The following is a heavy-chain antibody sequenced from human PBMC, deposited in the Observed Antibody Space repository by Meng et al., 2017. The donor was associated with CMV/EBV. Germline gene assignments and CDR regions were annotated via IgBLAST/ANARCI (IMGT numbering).Heavy chain of an antibody. CDR2: ISAYNGNT. Sequence: ASVTVSCKASGYTFTSYGISWVRQAPGQGLEWMGWISAYNGNTNYAQKLQGRVTMTTDTSTSTAYMELRSLRSDDTAVYYCARNAFGNDILSYFDYWGQGTLVTVSS. CDR3: ARNAFGNDILSYFDY. D-gene: IGHD3-9*01. J-gene: IGHJ4*02. CDR1: GYTFTSYG. V-gene: IGHV1-18*01.